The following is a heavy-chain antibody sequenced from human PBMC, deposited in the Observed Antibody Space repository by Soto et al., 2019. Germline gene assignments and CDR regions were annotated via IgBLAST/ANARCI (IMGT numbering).Heavy chain of an antibody. D-gene: IGHD3-10*01. J-gene: IGHJ4*02. CDR3: ARGTGAEARGLDS. Sequence: GGSLRLSCAASGFRFNTYSMHWVRQAPAKGLEWVALLWYDGSNENYAAAVKGRFTISRDNSNNILNLQMNSLTADDTAVYYCARGTGAEARGLDSWGQGTLVTVSS. V-gene: IGHV3-33*01. CDR2: LWYDGSNE. CDR1: GFRFNTYS.